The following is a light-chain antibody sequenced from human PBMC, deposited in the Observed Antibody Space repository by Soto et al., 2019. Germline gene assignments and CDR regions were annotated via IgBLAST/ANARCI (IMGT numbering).Light chain of an antibody. Sequence: DIVMTQSPLSLPVTPGEPASISCRSSQSLLHSNGYNYLDWYLQKPGQSPQLLIYLGSNRASGVPSRFSGSGSGTDFTFTISSLQPEDIATYYCQQYDNLPPTFGGGTKVEIK. J-gene: IGKJ4*01. CDR1: QSLLHSNGYNY. V-gene: IGKV2-28*01. CDR2: LGS. CDR3: QQYDNLPPT.